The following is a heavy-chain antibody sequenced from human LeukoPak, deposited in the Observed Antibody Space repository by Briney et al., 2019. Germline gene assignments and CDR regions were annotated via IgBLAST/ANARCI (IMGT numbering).Heavy chain of an antibody. CDR1: GYTFTGYY. D-gene: IGHD2-8*02. V-gene: IGHV1-2*02. Sequence: ASVKVSCKASGYTFTGYYMHWVRQAPGQGPEWMGWINPNSGDTNYAQKFQGRVTMTRDTSISTAYMELSRLRSDDTAVYYCARVLADDSMWDWGQGTLVTVSS. CDR2: INPNSGDT. J-gene: IGHJ4*02. CDR3: ARVLADDSMWD.